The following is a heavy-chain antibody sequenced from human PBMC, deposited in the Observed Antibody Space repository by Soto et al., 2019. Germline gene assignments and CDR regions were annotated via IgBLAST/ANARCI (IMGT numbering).Heavy chain of an antibody. J-gene: IGHJ6*02. CDR3: ARGNFDYVYYYYYYGMDV. D-gene: IGHD3-16*01. CDR2: INHSGST. Sequence: SETLSLTCAVYGGSFSGYYWSWIRQPPGKGLEWIGEINHSGSTNYNPSLKSRVTISVDTSKNQFSLKLSSVTAADTAVYYFARGNFDYVYYYYYYGMDVWGQGTTVTVSS. V-gene: IGHV4-34*01. CDR1: GGSFSGYY.